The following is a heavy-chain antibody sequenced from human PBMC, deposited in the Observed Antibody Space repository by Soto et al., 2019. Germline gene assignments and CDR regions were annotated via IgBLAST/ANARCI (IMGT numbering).Heavy chain of an antibody. D-gene: IGHD6-19*01. CDR1: GFSLSTSEVG. CDR3: AHAPGIAVTTNWFDP. Sequence: QITLKESGPTLVKPTQTLTLTCTFSGFSLSTSEVGVGWIRQPPGKALQWLALIYWDDDKRYSPSLKSRLTSTKDTSKNQVVLTTTNMDPVDTATYYCAHAPGIAVTTNWFDPWGQGILVTVSS. CDR2: IYWDDDK. J-gene: IGHJ5*02. V-gene: IGHV2-5*02.